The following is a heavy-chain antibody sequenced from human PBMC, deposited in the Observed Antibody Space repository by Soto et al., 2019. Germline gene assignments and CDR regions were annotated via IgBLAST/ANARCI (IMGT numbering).Heavy chain of an antibody. CDR3: ARGRRDTAMVTKYSYYGMDV. V-gene: IGHV4-34*01. CDR1: GGSFSGYY. CDR2: INHSGST. D-gene: IGHD5-18*01. J-gene: IGHJ6*02. Sequence: SETLSLTCAVYGGSFSGYYWSWIRQPPGKGLEWIGEINHSGSTNYNPSLKSRVTISVDTSKNQFSLKLSSVTAADTAAYYCARGRRDTAMVTKYSYYGMDVWGQGTTVTVS.